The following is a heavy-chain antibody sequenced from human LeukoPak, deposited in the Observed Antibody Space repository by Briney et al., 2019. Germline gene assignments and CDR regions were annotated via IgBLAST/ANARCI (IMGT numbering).Heavy chain of an antibody. D-gene: IGHD6-13*01. J-gene: IGHJ4*02. Sequence: SGPTLVNPTQTLTLTCTFSGFSLSTSGMRVSWIRQPPGEALEWLARIDWDDDKFYSTSLKTRLTISKDTSKNQVVLTMTNMDPVDTATYYCARIKPMYSSSWYDYFDYWGQGTLVTVSS. V-gene: IGHV2-70*04. CDR1: GFSLSTSGMR. CDR3: ARIKPMYSSSWYDYFDY. CDR2: IDWDDDK.